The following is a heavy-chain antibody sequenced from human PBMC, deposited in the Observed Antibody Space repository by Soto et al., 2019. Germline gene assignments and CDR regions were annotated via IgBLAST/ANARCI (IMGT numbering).Heavy chain of an antibody. CDR1: GFTFSSYA. V-gene: IGHV3-23*01. D-gene: IGHD3-3*01. CDR3: VNTIFGVVIIQHYYYGMDV. Sequence: EVQLLESGGGLVQPGGSLRLSCAASGFTFSSYAMSWVRQAPGKGLEWVSAISGSGGSTYYADSVKGRFTISRDNSKNTLYLQMNSLRAEDTAVYYCVNTIFGVVIIQHYYYGMDVWGQGTTVTVSS. CDR2: ISGSGGST. J-gene: IGHJ6*02.